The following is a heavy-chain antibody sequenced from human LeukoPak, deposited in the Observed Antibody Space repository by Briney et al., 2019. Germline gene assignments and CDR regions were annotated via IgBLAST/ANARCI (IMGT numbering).Heavy chain of an antibody. Sequence: GASVKVSCKASGYTFTSYGISWVRQAPGQGLEWMGWISAYNGNTNYAQKLQGRVTMTTDTSTSTAYMELRSLRSDDTAVYYCARDGVPAAPKSYFDYWGQGTLVTVSS. D-gene: IGHD2-15*01. CDR1: GYTFTSYG. V-gene: IGHV1-18*01. CDR2: ISAYNGNT. CDR3: ARDGVPAAPKSYFDY. J-gene: IGHJ4*02.